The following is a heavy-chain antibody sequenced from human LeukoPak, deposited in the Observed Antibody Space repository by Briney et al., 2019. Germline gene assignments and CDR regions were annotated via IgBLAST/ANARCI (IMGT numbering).Heavy chain of an antibody. V-gene: IGHV3-66*01. D-gene: IGHD6-19*01. J-gene: IGHJ4*02. CDR3: ARVGIAVAGLDFFDY. Sequence: GGSLRLSCAASGFSVSSNYMTWARQAPGKGLECVSVIYAGGTTYYADSVRGRFNISRDISKNMVYLQMNSLRAEDTAVYYCARVGIAVAGLDFFDYWGQGTLVTVSS. CDR1: GFSVSSNY. CDR2: IYAGGTT.